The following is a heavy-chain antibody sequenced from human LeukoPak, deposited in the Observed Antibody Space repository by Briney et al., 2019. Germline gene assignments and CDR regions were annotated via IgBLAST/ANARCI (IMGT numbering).Heavy chain of an antibody. CDR2: IWYGGSKK. CDR3: ARSVLRPVLQDFDY. Sequence: GGSLRLSCAASGFIFSSCGRHWVRQAPGKGLEGVAGIWYGGSKKYYADSVKGRFTISRDNSENTLYLQMNSLRAEDPAVYYCARSVLRPVLQDFDYWGRGTLVTVSS. J-gene: IGHJ4*02. CDR1: GFIFSSCG. V-gene: IGHV3-33*01. D-gene: IGHD2-15*01.